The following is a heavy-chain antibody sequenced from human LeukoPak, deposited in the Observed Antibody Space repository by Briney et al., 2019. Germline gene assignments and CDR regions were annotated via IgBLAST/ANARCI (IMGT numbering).Heavy chain of an antibody. CDR3: AREVPYSYGYDY. D-gene: IGHD5-18*01. CDR2: IYYSGST. V-gene: IGHV4-59*01. CDR1: YX. J-gene: IGHJ4*02. Sequence: YXXSXXRQPPGKGLEGIGYIYYSGSTNYNPSLKSRVTISVDTSKNQFSLKLSSVTAADTAVYYCAREVPYSYGYDYWGQGTLVTVS.